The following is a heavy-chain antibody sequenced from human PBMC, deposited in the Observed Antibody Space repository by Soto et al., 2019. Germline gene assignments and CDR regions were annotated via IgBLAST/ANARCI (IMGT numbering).Heavy chain of an antibody. CDR3: ARGRNYDYVRGSYGGIYYFDY. D-gene: IGHD3-16*01. CDR1: GGSFSGYY. Sequence: PSETLSLTCAVYGGSFSGYYWSWIRQPPGKGLEWIGEINHSGSTNYNPSLKSRVTISVDTSKNQFSLKLSSVTAADTAVYYCARGRNYDYVRGSYGGIYYFDYWGQGTLVTVSS. J-gene: IGHJ4*02. V-gene: IGHV4-34*01. CDR2: INHSGST.